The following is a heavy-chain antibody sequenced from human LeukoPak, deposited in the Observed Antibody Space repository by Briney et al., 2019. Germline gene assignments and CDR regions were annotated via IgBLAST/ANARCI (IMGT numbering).Heavy chain of an antibody. CDR1: GGSISSGGYY. J-gene: IGHJ4*02. Sequence: PSETLSLTCTVSGGSISSGGYYWSWIRQHPGKGLEWIGYIYYSGSTYYNPSLKSRVTISVDTSKNQFSLKLSSVTAADTAVYYCARDLAYYDSSGYYSYFDYWGQGTLVTVSS. V-gene: IGHV4-31*03. CDR3: ARDLAYYDSSGYYSYFDY. CDR2: IYYSGST. D-gene: IGHD3-22*01.